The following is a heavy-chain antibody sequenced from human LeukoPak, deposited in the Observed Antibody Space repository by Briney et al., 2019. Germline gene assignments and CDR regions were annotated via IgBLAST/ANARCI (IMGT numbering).Heavy chain of an antibody. CDR2: IYYSGST. Sequence: SETLSLTCTVSGGSISSYYWSWIRQPPGKGLEWIGYIYYSGSTNYNPSLKSRVTISVDTSKNQFSLKLSSVTAADTAVYYCAREPRYTPYYFDYWGQGTLVTVSS. J-gene: IGHJ4*02. D-gene: IGHD2-2*02. CDR1: GGSISSYY. V-gene: IGHV4-59*01. CDR3: AREPRYTPYYFDY.